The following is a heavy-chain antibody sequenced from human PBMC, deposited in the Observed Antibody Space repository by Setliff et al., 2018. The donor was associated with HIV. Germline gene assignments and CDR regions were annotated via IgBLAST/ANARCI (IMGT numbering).Heavy chain of an antibody. CDR2: INPNGGYT. CDR3: AREGKFRYYYYMDV. CDR1: GYIFTDYY. J-gene: IGHJ6*03. D-gene: IGHD3-10*01. V-gene: IGHV1-2*02. Sequence: ASVKVSCKASGYIFTDYYIHWVRQAPGQGLEWMGWINPNGGYTNYAQKFLGRVTFTGDTSASTTYMELSSLRSEDTAVYYCAREGKFRYYYYMDVWGKGTTVTVSS.